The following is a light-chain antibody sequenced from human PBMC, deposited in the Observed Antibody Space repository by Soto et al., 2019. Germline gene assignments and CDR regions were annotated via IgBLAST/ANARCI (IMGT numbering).Light chain of an antibody. J-gene: IGKJ5*01. CDR1: QTITNW. CDR3: QQRSNWPPIT. V-gene: IGKV1-5*03. CDR2: KAS. Sequence: DIQMTQSPSTLSASVGDRVTITCRASQTITNWLAWYQQRPGKAPKLLVYKASTLESGVPSRFSGSGSGTEFTLTIRSLQPDDFAVYYCQQRSNWPPITFGQGTRLEIK.